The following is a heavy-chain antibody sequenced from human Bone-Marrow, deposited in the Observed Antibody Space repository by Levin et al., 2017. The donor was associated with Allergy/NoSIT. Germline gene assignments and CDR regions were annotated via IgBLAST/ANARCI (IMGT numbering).Heavy chain of an antibody. D-gene: IGHD5/OR15-5a*01. J-gene: IGHJ4*02. Sequence: GESLKISCAASGFSFSSYGMHWVRQAPGKGLEWVAVIWYDGSNKDYADSVKGRFTISRDNSKSTLYLQMNSLRVEDTAVYYCARDIYDLIYYFDYWGQGTLVTVSS. CDR1: GFSFSSYG. CDR2: IWYDGSNK. CDR3: ARDIYDLIYYFDY. V-gene: IGHV3-33*01.